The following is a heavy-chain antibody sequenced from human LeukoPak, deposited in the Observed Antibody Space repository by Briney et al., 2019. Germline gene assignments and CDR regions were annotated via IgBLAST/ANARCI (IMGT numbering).Heavy chain of an antibody. CDR1: GGSFSGYY. Sequence: SETLSLTCAVYGGSFSGYYCSWIRQPPGKGLEWIGEINHSGSTNYNPSLKSRVTISVDTSKNQFSLKLSSVTAADTAVYYCAIEQPKRYWGQGTLVTVSS. J-gene: IGHJ4*02. CDR2: INHSGST. CDR3: AIEQPKRY. D-gene: IGHD1-14*01. V-gene: IGHV4-34*01.